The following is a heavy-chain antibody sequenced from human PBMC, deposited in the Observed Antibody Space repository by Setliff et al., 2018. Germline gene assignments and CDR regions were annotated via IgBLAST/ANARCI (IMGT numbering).Heavy chain of an antibody. D-gene: IGHD2-2*01. CDR2: ISWNSGSI. CDR1: GFTFDDYA. Sequence: HPGGSLRLSCAASGFTFDDYAMHWVRQAPGKGLEWVSGISWNSGSIGYADSVKGRFTISRDNAKNTLYLQMNSLRAEDTAVYYCVRGYCSSSSCYGTMGYWGQGTLVTVSS. J-gene: IGHJ4*02. V-gene: IGHV3-9*01. CDR3: VRGYCSSSSCYGTMGY.